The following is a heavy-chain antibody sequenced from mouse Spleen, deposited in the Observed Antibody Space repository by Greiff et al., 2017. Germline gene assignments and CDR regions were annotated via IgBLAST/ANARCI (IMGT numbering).Heavy chain of an antibody. CDR1: GYTFTSYW. V-gene: IGHV1-59*01. D-gene: IGHD2-13*01. J-gene: IGHJ3*01. CDR3: ARPSSYGDYGFAY. Sequence: QVQLQQPGAELVRPGTSVKLSCKASGYTFTSYWMHWVKQRPGQGLEWIGVIDPSDSYTNYNQKFKGKATLTVDTSSSTAYMQLSSLTSEDSAVYYCARPSSYGDYGFAYWGQGTLVTVSA. CDR2: IDPSDSYT.